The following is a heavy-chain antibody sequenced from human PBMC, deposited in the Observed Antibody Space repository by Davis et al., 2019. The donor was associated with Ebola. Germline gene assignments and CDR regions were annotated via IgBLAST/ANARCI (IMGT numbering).Heavy chain of an antibody. CDR3: ATMLNEFYYCGMDV. CDR1: GYTFTSYG. J-gene: IGHJ6*02. D-gene: IGHD1-1*01. Sequence: ASVKVSCKASGYTFTSYGISWVRQAPGQGLEWMGWISAYNGNTNYAQKLQGRVTMTTDTSTSTAYMELRSLRSDDTAVYYCATMLNEFYYCGMDVWCQGTTVTVSS. CDR2: ISAYNGNT. V-gene: IGHV1-18*01.